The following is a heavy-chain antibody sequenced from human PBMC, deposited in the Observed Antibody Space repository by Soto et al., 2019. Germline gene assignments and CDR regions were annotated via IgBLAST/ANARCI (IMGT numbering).Heavy chain of an antibody. CDR3: ARGRGNCSSTSCHQFGLNWLDP. D-gene: IGHD2-2*01. CDR2: INHSGST. J-gene: IGHJ5*02. V-gene: IGHV4-34*01. Sequence: SETLSLTCAVYGGSFSGYYWSWIRQPPGKGLEWIGEINHSGSTNYNPSLKSRVTISVDTSKNQFSLKLSSVTAADTAVYYCARGRGNCSSTSCHQFGLNWLDPWGQGTLVTPSS. CDR1: GGSFSGYY.